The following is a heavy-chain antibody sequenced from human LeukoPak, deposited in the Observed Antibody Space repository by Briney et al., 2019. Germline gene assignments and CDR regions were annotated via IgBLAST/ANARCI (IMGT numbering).Heavy chain of an antibody. CDR2: LYPGDSNT. V-gene: IGHV5-51*01. D-gene: IGHD6-19*01. J-gene: IGHJ4*02. CDR1: GYSFAIYW. Sequence: GESLKISCKGSGYSFAIYWIGWVRQMPGKGLEWIGILYPGDSNTRYSPSFQGQVTISVDKSISTAYLQWSSLKASDTAMYYCARMRSGDTSGWYYFDSWGQGTLVTVSS. CDR3: ARMRSGDTSGWYYFDS.